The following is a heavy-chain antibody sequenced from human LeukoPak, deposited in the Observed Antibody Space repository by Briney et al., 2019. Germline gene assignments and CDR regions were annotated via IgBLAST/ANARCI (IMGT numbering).Heavy chain of an antibody. CDR1: GFTFNSYG. Sequence: PGRSLRLSCAASGFTFNSYGMHWVRQAPGKGLGWVAFTWYDGSNKYYADSVKGRFTISRDNSKNTLYLQMDSLRAEDTAVYYCARQLSNTFYYGSGSHLDYWGQGTLVTVSS. CDR2: TWYDGSNK. V-gene: IGHV3-33*01. D-gene: IGHD3-10*01. CDR3: ARQLSNTFYYGSGSHLDY. J-gene: IGHJ4*02.